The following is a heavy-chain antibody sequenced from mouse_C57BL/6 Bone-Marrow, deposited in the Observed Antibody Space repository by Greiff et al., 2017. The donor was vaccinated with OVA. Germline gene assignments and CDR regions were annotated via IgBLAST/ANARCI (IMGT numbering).Heavy chain of an antibody. J-gene: IGHJ3*01. CDR1: GYAFTNYV. D-gene: IGHD2-4*01. Sequence: VQLVESGAELVRPGTSVTVSCKASGYAFTNYVIGWVKQRPGQGLEWIGVINTGSGGTNYNEKFKGKATLTADKSSSTAYMQLSSLTSEDSAVYFCARAYDYDWFAYWGQGKRVTVSA. V-gene: IGHV1-54*01. CDR2: INTGSGGT. CDR3: ARAYDYDWFAY.